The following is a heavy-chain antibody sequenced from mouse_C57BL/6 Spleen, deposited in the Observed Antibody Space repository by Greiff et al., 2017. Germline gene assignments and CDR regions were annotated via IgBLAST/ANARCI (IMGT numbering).Heavy chain of an antibody. Sequence: VQLQQPGTELVKPGASVKLSCKASGYTFTSYWMHWVKQRPGQGLEWIGNINPSNGGTKYNEKFKSKATLTVDKSSSTAYMQLSSLTSEDSAVYYCAKVYGSNPYYYAMDYWGQGTSVTVSS. CDR2: INPSNGGT. V-gene: IGHV1-53*01. CDR3: AKVYGSNPYYYAMDY. D-gene: IGHD1-1*01. J-gene: IGHJ4*01. CDR1: GYTFTSYW.